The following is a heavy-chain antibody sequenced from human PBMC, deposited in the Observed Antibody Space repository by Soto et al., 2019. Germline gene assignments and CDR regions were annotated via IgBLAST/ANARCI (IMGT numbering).Heavy chain of an antibody. Sequence: QVQLVQSGAEVKKPGSSVKVSCKASGGTFSSYAISWVRQAPGQGLEWMGGIIPIFGTANYAQKFQGRVTITADKSTSTAYMELSSLRSEDTAVYYCARGGRTTGTTNYYYYGMDVWGQGTTVTVSS. CDR2: IIPIFGTA. J-gene: IGHJ6*02. CDR3: ARGGRTTGTTNYYYYGMDV. V-gene: IGHV1-69*06. CDR1: GGTFSSYA. D-gene: IGHD1-1*01.